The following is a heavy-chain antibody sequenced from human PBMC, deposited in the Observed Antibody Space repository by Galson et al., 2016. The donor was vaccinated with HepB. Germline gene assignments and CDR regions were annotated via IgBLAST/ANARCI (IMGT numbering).Heavy chain of an antibody. CDR2: ISYSGSA. Sequence: SETLSLTCTVSGGSTTTYYWSWIRQLPGKGLEWIGYISYSGSANYNPSLKSRVPISLDTSKNQFSLKLTSVTAADTAVYFCARGHNGFAGYWGQGTLVTVSS. CDR3: ARGHNGFAGY. V-gene: IGHV4-59*01. CDR1: GGSTTTYY. D-gene: IGHD2-8*01. J-gene: IGHJ4*02.